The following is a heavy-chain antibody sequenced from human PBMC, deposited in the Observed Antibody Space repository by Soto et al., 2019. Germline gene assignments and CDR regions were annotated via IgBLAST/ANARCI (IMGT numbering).Heavy chain of an antibody. CDR3: AHRVLRTVFGLVTTTAIYFDF. J-gene: IGHJ4*02. CDR2: IYWDDDK. V-gene: IGHV2-5*02. CDR1: GFSLTTSGVG. D-gene: IGHD3-3*01. Sequence: QITLNESGPTQVKPRQTLTLTCTFSGFSLTTSGVGVGWIRQSPGEDPEWLALIYWDDDKRYSPSLKSRLTITKDTSKNQVVLTMADLDPADTATYYCAHRVLRTVFGLVTTTAIYFDFWGQGTPVAVSS.